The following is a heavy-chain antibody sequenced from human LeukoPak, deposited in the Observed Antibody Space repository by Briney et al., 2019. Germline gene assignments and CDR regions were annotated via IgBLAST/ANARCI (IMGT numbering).Heavy chain of an antibody. CDR2: IYPGDSDT. V-gene: IGHV5-51*01. D-gene: IGHD3-16*01. CDR1: GYSFTSYW. Sequence: GESLKISCKGSGYSFTSYWIGWVRQMPGKGLEWMGIIYPGDSDTRYSPSFQGQVTISADKSISTAYLQWSSLKASDTAMYYCAGQYYDYVWGGFYFDYWGQGTLVTVSS. J-gene: IGHJ4*02. CDR3: AGQYYDYVWGGFYFDY.